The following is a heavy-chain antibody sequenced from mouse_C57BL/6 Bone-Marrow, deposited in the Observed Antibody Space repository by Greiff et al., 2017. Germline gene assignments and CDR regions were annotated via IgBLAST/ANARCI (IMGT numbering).Heavy chain of an antibody. J-gene: IGHJ4*01. D-gene: IGHD1-1*01. CDR2: IYPGSGST. CDR1: GYTFTSYW. Sequence: QVQLQQPGAELVKPGASVKMSCKASGYTFTSYWITWVKQRPGQGLEWIGDIYPGSGSTNYTEKFKSKATLTVDPSSSTAYMQLNSLTSVDSAIYYCSSCLAFYYAMDDWGQGTSVTVSS. CDR3: SSCLAFYYAMDD. V-gene: IGHV1-55*01.